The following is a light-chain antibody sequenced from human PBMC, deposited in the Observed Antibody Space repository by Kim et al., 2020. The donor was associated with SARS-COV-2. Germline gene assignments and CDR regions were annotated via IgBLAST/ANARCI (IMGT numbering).Light chain of an antibody. CDR2: GNR. J-gene: IGLJ3*02. V-gene: IGLV1-40*01. CDR3: HSYDSSLRIL. CDR1: SSNVGAKYG. Sequence: GQRVTISCTGSSSNVGAKYGVHWDQQVPGKAPRLLVNGNRDRPSGVPDRFSASGAGTSASLAITGLQAEDEADYYCHSYDSSLRILFGGGTQLTVL.